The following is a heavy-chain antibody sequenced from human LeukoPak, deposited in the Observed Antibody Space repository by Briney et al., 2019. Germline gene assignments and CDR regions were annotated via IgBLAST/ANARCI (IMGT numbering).Heavy chain of an antibody. D-gene: IGHD3-22*01. CDR3: ASYYDSSGTDAFDI. Sequence: SEPLSLTCAVYGGSFSGYYWSGIRQPPGKGLEWIGEINHSGSTNYNPSLKRRVTISVDTSKNQFSLKLSSVTAADTAVYYCASYYDSSGTDAFDIWGQGTMVTVSS. CDR2: INHSGST. CDR1: GGSFSGYY. J-gene: IGHJ3*02. V-gene: IGHV4-34*01.